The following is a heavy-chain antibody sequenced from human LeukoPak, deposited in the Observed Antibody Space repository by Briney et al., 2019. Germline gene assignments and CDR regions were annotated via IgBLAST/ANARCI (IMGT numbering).Heavy chain of an antibody. Sequence: GGSLRLSCAASGFIFSSYAMNWVRQAPGKGLEWVSALSGNGVKTYYVDAVKGRFTISRDNSKNTLYLQMNSLRAEDTAVYYCAKDDGSYSFDHWGQGTLVTVSS. CDR1: GFIFSSYA. CDR2: LSGNGVKT. V-gene: IGHV3-23*01. J-gene: IGHJ5*02. D-gene: IGHD5-18*01. CDR3: AKDDGSYSFDH.